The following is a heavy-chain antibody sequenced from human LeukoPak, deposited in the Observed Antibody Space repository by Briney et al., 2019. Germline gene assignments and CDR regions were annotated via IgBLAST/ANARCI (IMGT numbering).Heavy chain of an antibody. D-gene: IGHD1-7*01. CDR1: GFTFDSCA. J-gene: IGHJ6*02. V-gene: IGHV3-23*01. Sequence: GGSLRLSCAASGFTFDSCAMSWVRQAPGRGLEWVSGITGNGATKYYPGSVKGRFTISRDNSKNTLYLQMNSLTAEDTAVYYCAKFTGTTIYYGMDVWGRGTTVTVPS. CDR2: ITGNGATK. CDR3: AKFTGTTIYYGMDV.